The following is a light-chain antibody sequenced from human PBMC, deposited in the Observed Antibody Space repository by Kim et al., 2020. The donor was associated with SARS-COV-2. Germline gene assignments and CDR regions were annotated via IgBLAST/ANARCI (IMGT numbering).Light chain of an antibody. CDR1: QGISNN. J-gene: IGKJ1*01. CDR2: AAS. CDR3: QKYNTRPGT. Sequence: DIQMTQSPATLSASLVDRVTITCRASQGISNNLGWYHQKPGQAPKLLIYAASTWHTGVPSRFSGSGSGTEFTLTISSLQSEDVAAYYCQKYNTRPGTFGQGTTVDIK. V-gene: IGKV1-27*01.